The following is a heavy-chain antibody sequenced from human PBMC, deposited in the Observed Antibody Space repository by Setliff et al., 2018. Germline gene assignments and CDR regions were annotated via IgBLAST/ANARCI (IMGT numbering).Heavy chain of an antibody. CDR3: ARKGISALSGAFDM. D-gene: IGHD1-26*01. J-gene: IGHJ3*02. V-gene: IGHV4-59*10. CDR2: IYTSGST. CDR1: GGSFSGYY. Sequence: PSETLSLTCGVYGGSFSGYYWSWILQPAGKGLEWIGRIYTSGSTNYNPSRKSRVTMSVDTSKNQFSLKLSSVTAADTAVYYCARKGISALSGAFDMWGQGTMVTVSS.